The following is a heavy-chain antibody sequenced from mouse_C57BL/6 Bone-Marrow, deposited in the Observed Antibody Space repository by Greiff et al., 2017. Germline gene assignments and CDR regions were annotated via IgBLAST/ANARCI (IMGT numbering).Heavy chain of an antibody. Sequence: VQLQQSGAELARPGASVKLSCKASGYTFTSYGISWVKQRTGQGLEWIGEIYPRSGNTSYNEKFKGKATLTADKSSSTAYMELRSLTSEDSAVYFWARRGAYDYGAWFAYWGQGTLVTVSA. V-gene: IGHV1-81*01. J-gene: IGHJ3*01. CDR3: ARRGAYDYGAWFAY. CDR2: IYPRSGNT. CDR1: GYTFTSYG. D-gene: IGHD2-4*01.